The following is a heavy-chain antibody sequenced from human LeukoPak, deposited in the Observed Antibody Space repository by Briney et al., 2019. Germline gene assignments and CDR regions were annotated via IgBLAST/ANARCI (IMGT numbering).Heavy chain of an antibody. J-gene: IGHJ4*02. CDR1: GFTFSSYG. D-gene: IGHD3-22*01. CDR2: ISYDGGNK. V-gene: IGHV3-30*18. CDR3: AKDPGASYYDSSGYYPSSIDY. Sequence: GGSLRLSCAASGFTFSSYGMHWVRQAPGKGLEWVAVISYDGGNKSYADSVKGRFTISRDNSKNSLHLQMNSLRAEDTAVYYCAKDPGASYYDSSGYYPSSIDYWGQGTLVTVSS.